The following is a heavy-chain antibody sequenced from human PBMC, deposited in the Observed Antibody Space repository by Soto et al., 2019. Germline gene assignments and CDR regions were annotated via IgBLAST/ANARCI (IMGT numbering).Heavy chain of an antibody. J-gene: IGHJ3*02. V-gene: IGHV3-23*01. Sequence: GGSLRLSCAASGFTFSNYAMSWVRQAPGKGLEWVSTLSGSGGSTYYADSVKGRFTISRDNSKNTLSLQLNSLRADDTAVYYCAKDSGDSSTWANDALDIWGQGTMVTVSS. CDR2: LSGSGGST. CDR1: GFTFSNYA. CDR3: AKDSGDSSTWANDALDI. D-gene: IGHD6-13*01.